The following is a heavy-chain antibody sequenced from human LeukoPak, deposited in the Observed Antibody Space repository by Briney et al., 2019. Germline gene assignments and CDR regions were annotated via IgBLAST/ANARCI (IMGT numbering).Heavy chain of an antibody. CDR2: IGTAGDT. J-gene: IGHJ5*02. V-gene: IGHV3-13*04. CDR1: GFPFRSYD. Sequence: GGSLRLSCAASGFPFRSYDFHWVRQDTGKGLEWVSGIGTAGDTYYPGSVKGRFTISRENAKNSLYLQMNSLRAADTAVYYSARGSSLGFDPWGQGTLVTVSS. CDR3: ARGSSLGFDP.